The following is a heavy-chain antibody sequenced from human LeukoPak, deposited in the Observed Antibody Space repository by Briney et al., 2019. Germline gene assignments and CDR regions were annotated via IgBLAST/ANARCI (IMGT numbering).Heavy chain of an antibody. CDR3: ARDSEQWLAHDAFDI. CDR1: GYTFTGYY. D-gene: IGHD6-19*01. J-gene: IGHJ3*02. CDR2: INPNSGGT. Sequence: ASVKVSCKASGYTFTGYYMHWVRQAPGQGPEWMGWINPNSGGTNYAQKFQGRVTMTRDTSISTAYMELSRLRSDDTAVYYCARDSEQWLAHDAFDIWGQGTMVTVSS. V-gene: IGHV1-2*02.